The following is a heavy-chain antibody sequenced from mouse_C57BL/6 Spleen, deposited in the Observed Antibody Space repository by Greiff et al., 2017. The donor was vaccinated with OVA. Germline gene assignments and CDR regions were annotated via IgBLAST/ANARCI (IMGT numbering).Heavy chain of an antibody. Sequence: VLLVESGPGLVQPSQSLSITCTVSGFALTSYGVHWVRQSPGKGLEWLGVIWSGGRTDYNAAFISRLSISKDNSKSQVFFKMNSLQADDTAIYYCARGGRFFAYWGQGTLVTVSA. CDR1: GFALTSYG. CDR2: IWSGGRT. J-gene: IGHJ3*01. CDR3: ARGGRFFAY. V-gene: IGHV2-2*01.